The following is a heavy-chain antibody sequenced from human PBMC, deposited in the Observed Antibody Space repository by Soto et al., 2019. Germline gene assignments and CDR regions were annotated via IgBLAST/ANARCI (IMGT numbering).Heavy chain of an antibody. V-gene: IGHV3-23*01. D-gene: IGHD2-2*01. CDR1: GFTFSSYA. CDR2: ISGSGGST. Sequence: VGSLRLSCAASGFTFSSYAMSWVRQAPGKGQEWVSGISGSGGSTYYADSVKGRFTISRDNSKNTLFLQMNSLRAEDTAIYYCAKDCCEKYCSCTSCSSGQDVWGQGTTVTVSS. CDR3: AKDCCEKYCSCTSCSSGQDV. J-gene: IGHJ6*02.